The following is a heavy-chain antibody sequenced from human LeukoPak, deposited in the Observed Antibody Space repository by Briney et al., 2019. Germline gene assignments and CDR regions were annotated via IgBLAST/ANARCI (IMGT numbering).Heavy chain of an antibody. CDR2: IYYSGST. Sequence: PSETLSLTCTVSGGSISSSSYYWGWIRQPPGKGLEWIGSIYYSGSTYYNPSLKSRVTISVDTSKNQFSLKLSSVTAADTAVYYCARGSCSSTSCYTVWGQGTLVTVSS. CDR1: GGSISSSSYY. CDR3: ARGSCSSTSCYTV. J-gene: IGHJ4*02. V-gene: IGHV4-39*07. D-gene: IGHD2-2*02.